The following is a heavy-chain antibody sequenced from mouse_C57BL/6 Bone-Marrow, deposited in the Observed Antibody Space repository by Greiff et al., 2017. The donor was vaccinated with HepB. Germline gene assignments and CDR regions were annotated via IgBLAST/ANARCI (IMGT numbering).Heavy chain of an antibody. Sequence: VQLQQSGPGLVKPGAPGKIPCKASGYKFTDYNMDWVRQSHGKSLEWIGDINPNNGGTIYNQKFKGKATLTVDKSSSTAYMELRSLTSEDTAVYYCAREGYYGSKFAYWGQGTLVTVSA. CDR2: INPNNGGT. V-gene: IGHV1-18*01. CDR1: GYKFTDYN. CDR3: AREGYYGSKFAY. D-gene: IGHD1-1*01. J-gene: IGHJ3*01.